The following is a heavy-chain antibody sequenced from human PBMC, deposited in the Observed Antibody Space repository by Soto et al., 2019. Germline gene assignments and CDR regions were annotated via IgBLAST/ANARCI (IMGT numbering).Heavy chain of an antibody. CDR1: GGSFIGYY. Sequence: PSETLSLTCAVYGGSFIGYYWSWIRQTPGKGLEWIGEINHSGSTNYNPSLKSRVTISVDTSKNQFSLKLSSVTAADTAVYYCARRNGGRGYSYGYYYYYYMDVWGKGTTVTVSS. CDR3: ARRNGGRGYSYGYYYYYYMDV. D-gene: IGHD5-18*01. J-gene: IGHJ6*03. CDR2: INHSGST. V-gene: IGHV4-34*01.